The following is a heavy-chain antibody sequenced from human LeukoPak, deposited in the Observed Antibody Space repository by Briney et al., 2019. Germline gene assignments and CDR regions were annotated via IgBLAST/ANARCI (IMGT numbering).Heavy chain of an antibody. D-gene: IGHD7-27*01. CDR2: IYYSGST. J-gene: IGHJ4*02. CDR3: ARHLTGDFYFDY. CDR1: GASISSSSYY. V-gene: IGHV4-39*01. Sequence: ASETLSPTCTVSGASISSSSYYWGWIRQPPGKGLEWIGRIYYSGSTYYNLSLKSPVTISEAPSKNKFTLTLRSVTAADTSVYYCARHLTGDFYFDYWGQGTLVTVSS.